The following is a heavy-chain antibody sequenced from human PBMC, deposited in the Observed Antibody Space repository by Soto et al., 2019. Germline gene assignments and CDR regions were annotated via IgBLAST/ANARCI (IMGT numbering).Heavy chain of an antibody. CDR1: GYTFTSYD. J-gene: IGHJ6*02. CDR3: ARDSSSSWYPGYYYYGMDV. CDR2: MNPNSGNT. V-gene: IGHV1-8*01. Sequence: ASVKVSCKASGYTFTSYDINWVRQATGQGLEWMGWMNPNSGNTGYAQKFQGRVTMTRSTSISTAYMELSSLRSEDTAVYYCARDSSSSWYPGYYYYGMDVWGQGTTVTVSS. D-gene: IGHD6-13*01.